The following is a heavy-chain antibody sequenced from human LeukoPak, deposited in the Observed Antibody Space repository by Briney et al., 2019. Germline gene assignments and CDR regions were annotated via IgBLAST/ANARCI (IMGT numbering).Heavy chain of an antibody. J-gene: IGHJ5*02. CDR1: GGSISSGGYY. V-gene: IGHV4-31*03. Sequence: PSETLSLTCTVSGGSISSGGYYCSWIRQHPGKGLEWIGYIYYSGSTYYNPSLKSRVTISVDTSKNQFSLKLSSVTAADTAVYYCARGLEGSGSYYSDGWFDPWGQGTLVTVSS. CDR2: IYYSGST. CDR3: ARGLEGSGSYYSDGWFDP. D-gene: IGHD3-10*01.